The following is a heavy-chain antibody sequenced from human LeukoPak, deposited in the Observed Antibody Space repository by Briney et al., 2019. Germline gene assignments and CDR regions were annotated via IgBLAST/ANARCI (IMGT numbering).Heavy chain of an antibody. J-gene: IGHJ5*02. Sequence: SQTLSLTCAISGDSVSSNSAAWNWISQSPSRGLEWLGRTYYRSTWYNDYAVSVRGRITVNPDTSKNQFSLHLNSVTPEDTAVYYCARRLTQYDCFDPWGQGILVTVSS. D-gene: IGHD2-2*01. CDR1: GDSVSSNSAA. CDR2: TYYRSTWYN. CDR3: ARRLTQYDCFDP. V-gene: IGHV6-1*01.